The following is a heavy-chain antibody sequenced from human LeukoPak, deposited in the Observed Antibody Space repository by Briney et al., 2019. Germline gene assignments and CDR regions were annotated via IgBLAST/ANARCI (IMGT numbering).Heavy chain of an antibody. V-gene: IGHV4-38-2*02. CDR2: IYHSGST. D-gene: IGHD2-8*02. CDR1: GYSISSGYY. J-gene: IGHJ6*03. Sequence: SETLSLTCTVSGYSISSGYYWGWIRQPPGKGLEWIGSIYHSGSTYYNPSLKSRLTISVDTSQNQISLRLSSVTAADTAVYYCARTGHPTSWSSMDVWGKGTTVTVSS. CDR3: ARTGHPTSWSSMDV.